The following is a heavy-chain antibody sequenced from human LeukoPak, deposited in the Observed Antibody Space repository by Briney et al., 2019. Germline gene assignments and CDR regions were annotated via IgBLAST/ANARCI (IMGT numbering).Heavy chain of an antibody. CDR2: ISGDGSST. CDR1: GFTFSSYW. Sequence: GGSLRLSCAASGFTFSSYWMHWVRQAPGKGLVWVSYISGDGSSTTYADSVKGRFTISRDNAKNTLDLQMNSLRAEDTAVYFCTGFETSGPDAFAFWGRGTMVTVSS. J-gene: IGHJ3*01. D-gene: IGHD5-12*01. CDR3: TGFETSGPDAFAF. V-gene: IGHV3-74*01.